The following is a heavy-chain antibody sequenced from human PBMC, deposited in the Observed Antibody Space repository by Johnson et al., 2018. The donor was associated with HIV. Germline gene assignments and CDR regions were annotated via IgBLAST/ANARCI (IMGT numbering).Heavy chain of an antibody. CDR3: ARDPAAAALRAFDI. J-gene: IGHJ3*02. CDR1: GFTFSDYY. D-gene: IGHD6-13*01. CDR2: ISSSGSTI. Sequence: QVQLVESGGGVVQPGRSLRLSCAASGFTFSDYYMSWIRQAPGKGLEWVSYISSSGSTIYYADSVKGRFTISRDNSKNTLFLQMNSLRAEDTAVYYCARDPAAAALRAFDIWGQGTMVTVSS. V-gene: IGHV3-11*04.